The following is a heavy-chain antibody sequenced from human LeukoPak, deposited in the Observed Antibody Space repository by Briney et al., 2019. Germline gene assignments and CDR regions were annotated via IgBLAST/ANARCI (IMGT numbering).Heavy chain of an antibody. V-gene: IGHV3-23*01. CDR2: ISGSGGST. CDR1: GFTFSSYA. Sequence: GGSLRLSCAASGFTFSSYAMSWVRQAPGKGLEWVSAISGSGGSTYYADSVKGRFTISKDNSKNTLYLQMNSLKTEDPAVYYCTTDGDYDYVWGSYPSDYWGQGTLVTVSS. CDR3: TTDGDYDYVWGSYPSDY. D-gene: IGHD3-16*02. J-gene: IGHJ4*02.